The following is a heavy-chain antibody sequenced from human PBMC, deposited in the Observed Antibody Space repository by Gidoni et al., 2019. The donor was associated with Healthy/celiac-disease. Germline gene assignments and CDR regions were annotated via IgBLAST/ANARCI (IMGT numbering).Heavy chain of an antibody. CDR3: ARDIAVAGTSYAFDY. Sequence: QVQLVEYGGGVVQPGRSLRLSCAASGFTFSSYGMHWVRQAPGKGLEGVAVIWYDGSNKYYADSVKGRFTISRDNSKNTLYLQMNSLRAEDTAVYYCARDIAVAGTSYAFDYWGQGTLVTVSS. D-gene: IGHD6-19*01. CDR2: IWYDGSNK. CDR1: GFTFSSYG. V-gene: IGHV3-33*01. J-gene: IGHJ4*02.